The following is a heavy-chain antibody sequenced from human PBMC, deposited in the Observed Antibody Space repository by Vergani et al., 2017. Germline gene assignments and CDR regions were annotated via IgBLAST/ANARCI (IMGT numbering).Heavy chain of an antibody. CDR3: ARAYYYDSSGYNRGYWYFDL. CDR1: GGSISSSSYY. V-gene: IGHV4-39*07. CDR2: IYYSGST. Sequence: QVQLQQWGAGLLKPSETLSLTCAVSGGSISSSSYYWGWIRQPPGKGLEWIGSIYYSGSTYYNPSLKSRVTISVDTSKNQFSLKLSSVTAADTAVYYCARAYYYDSSGYNRGYWYFDLWGRGTLVTVSS. J-gene: IGHJ2*01. D-gene: IGHD3-22*01.